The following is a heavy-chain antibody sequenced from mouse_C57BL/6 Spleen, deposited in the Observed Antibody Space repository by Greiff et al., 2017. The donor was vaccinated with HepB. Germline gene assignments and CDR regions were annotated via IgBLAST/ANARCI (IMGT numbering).Heavy chain of an antibody. D-gene: IGHD1-1*01. CDR1: GYAFSSYW. V-gene: IGHV1-80*01. CDR3: ARNYYGSSYWYFDV. CDR2: IYPGDGDT. Sequence: VQLQQSGAELVKPGASVKISCKASGYAFSSYWMNWVKQRPGKGLERIGQIYPGDGDTNYNGKFKGKATLTADKSSSTAYMQLSSLTSEDSAVYFCARNYYGSSYWYFDVWGTGTTVTVSS. J-gene: IGHJ1*03.